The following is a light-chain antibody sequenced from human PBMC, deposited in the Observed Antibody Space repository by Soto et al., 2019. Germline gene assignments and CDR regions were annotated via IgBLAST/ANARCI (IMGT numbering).Light chain of an antibody. CDR1: QNISNW. CDR2: GAS. Sequence: DIQMIQSPSSLSASVGDRVTITCRASQNISNWLIWYQERPGKAPKSLIFGASSLESGVPSRFSGSGSGTDFSLSIISLQPEDFATYYCQQYDTYPVTFGGGTKVEI. J-gene: IGKJ4*01. CDR3: QQYDTYPVT. V-gene: IGKV1D-16*01.